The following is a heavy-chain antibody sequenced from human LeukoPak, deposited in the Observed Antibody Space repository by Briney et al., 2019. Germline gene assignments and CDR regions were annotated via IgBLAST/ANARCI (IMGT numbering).Heavy chain of an antibody. V-gene: IGHV3-48*02. J-gene: IGHJ4*02. CDR3: VRDRFYSFDY. Sequence: GGSLRLSCAASGFTFSSYSMNWVRQAPGKGREWISYISSSSSAIYYADSVKGRFTISRDNAKNSLYLQMNSLRDEDTAVYYCVRDRFYSFDYWGQGTLVTVSS. CDR1: GFTFSSYS. CDR2: ISSSSSAI.